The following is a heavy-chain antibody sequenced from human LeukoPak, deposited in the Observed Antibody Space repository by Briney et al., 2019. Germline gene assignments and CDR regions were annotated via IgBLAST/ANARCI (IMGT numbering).Heavy chain of an antibody. CDR1: GFTFSSYA. V-gene: IGHV3-23*01. J-gene: IGHJ4*02. Sequence: GGSLRLSCAASGFTFSSYAMSWVRQAPGKGLEWVSAISGSGGSTYYADSVKGRFTISRDNSKNTLYLQMNSLRAEDTAVYYCAKARPPRRYYDYVWGSYRQGAYYFDYWGQGTLVTVSS. D-gene: IGHD3-16*02. CDR2: ISGSGGST. CDR3: AKARPPRRYYDYVWGSYRQGAYYFDY.